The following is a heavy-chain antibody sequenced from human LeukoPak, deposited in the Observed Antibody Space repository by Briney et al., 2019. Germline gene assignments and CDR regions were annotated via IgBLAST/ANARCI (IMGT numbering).Heavy chain of an antibody. CDR3: ARPPMGSSWFL. D-gene: IGHD6-13*01. J-gene: IGHJ4*02. CDR1: GFTFSSYA. V-gene: IGHV3-23*01. Sequence: GGSLRLSCAASGFTFSSYAMSWVRQAPGKGLEWVSAISGSGGRTYYADSVEGRFTISRDNSKNTLYLQMNSLRAEDTAVYYCARPPMGSSWFLWGQGTLVTVSS. CDR2: ISGSGGRT.